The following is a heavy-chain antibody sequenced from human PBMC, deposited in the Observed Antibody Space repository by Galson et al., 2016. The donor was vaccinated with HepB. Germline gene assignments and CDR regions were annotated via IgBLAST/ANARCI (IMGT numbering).Heavy chain of an antibody. CDR2: ISTNGATI. Sequence: SLRLSCAASGFTFSAYTMNWVRRAPGEGLESIAYISTNGATIYYVDSVKGRFTVSRDNVKNSLYLQMNRLRVEDTAVYFCARDASDCPGDYWGQGTLVPVSA. CDR3: ARDASDCPGDY. D-gene: IGHD2-21*02. V-gene: IGHV3-48*01. J-gene: IGHJ4*02. CDR1: GFTFSAYT.